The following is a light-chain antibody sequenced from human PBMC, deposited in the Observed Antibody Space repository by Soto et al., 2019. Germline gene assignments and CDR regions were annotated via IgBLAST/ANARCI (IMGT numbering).Light chain of an antibody. Sequence: DMQMTQSPPSLSASIGDRVTITCRASQSISSYLNWYQQKPGKAPTLLISAASTLQSGVPSRFSGSGKGTHFTLSISDLRPEDFATYYCQQTYAAPLTFGGGTKVDIK. J-gene: IGKJ4*01. CDR2: AAS. CDR1: QSISSY. CDR3: QQTYAAPLT. V-gene: IGKV1-39*01.